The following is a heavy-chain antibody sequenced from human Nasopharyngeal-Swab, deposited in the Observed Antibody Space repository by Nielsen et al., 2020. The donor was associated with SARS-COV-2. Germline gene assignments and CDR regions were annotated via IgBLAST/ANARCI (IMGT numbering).Heavy chain of an antibody. D-gene: IGHD3-3*01. J-gene: IGHJ4*02. CDR1: GFTFNRYW. CDR2: INSDGRTT. CDR3: AKHGWESGYYDFWSGYYTGPSGIDY. V-gene: IGHV3-74*01. Sequence: GESLKISCAASGFTFNRYWMHWVRQAPGKGLVWVSRINSDGRTTNYADSVKGRFTVSRDNPKNTLYLQMNSLRAEDTAVYYCAKHGWESGYYDFWSGYYTGPSGIDYWGQGTLVTVSS.